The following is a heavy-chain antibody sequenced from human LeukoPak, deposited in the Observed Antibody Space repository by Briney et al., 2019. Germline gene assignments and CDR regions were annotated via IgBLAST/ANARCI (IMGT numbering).Heavy chain of an antibody. CDR1: GYSLTNYY. CDR2: INPSGGST. J-gene: IGHJ4*02. D-gene: IGHD5-12*01. V-gene: IGHV1-46*01. Sequence: ASVKVSCKAFGYSLTNYYVHWVRQAPGQGLEWMGDINPSGGSTSYAQKFQGRITVTRDTYTNTVYMDLSSLRSEDTATYYCARGAPTTRIGAGRFDYWGQGALLTVAS. CDR3: ARGAPTTRIGAGRFDY.